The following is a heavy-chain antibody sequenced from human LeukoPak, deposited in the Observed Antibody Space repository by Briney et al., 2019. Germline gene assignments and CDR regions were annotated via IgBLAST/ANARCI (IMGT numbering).Heavy chain of an antibody. D-gene: IGHD5-12*01. CDR2: INHSGST. CDR1: GGSFSGYY. V-gene: IGHV4-34*01. J-gene: IGHJ4*02. Sequence: SETLSLTCAVYGGSFSGYYWSWIRQPPGKGLEWIGEINHSGSTNYNPSLKSRVAISVDTSKNQFSLKLSSVTAADTAVYYCARRGEYSGSPLDYWGQGTLVTVSS. CDR3: ARRGEYSGSPLDY.